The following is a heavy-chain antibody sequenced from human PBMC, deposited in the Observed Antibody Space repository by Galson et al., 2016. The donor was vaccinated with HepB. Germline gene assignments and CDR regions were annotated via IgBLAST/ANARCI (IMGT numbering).Heavy chain of an antibody. Sequence: SLRLSCAASGFTVTDYYMTWIRHPPGKGLGWVSYISSSGNYTKTPDSVKGRFTISRDNARKSLYLQMNSLRPDDTAVYYCAREDSSWYGYYGMDVWGQGTTVTVSS. CDR2: ISSSGNYT. D-gene: IGHD6-13*01. J-gene: IGHJ6*02. CDR3: AREDSSWYGYYGMDV. CDR1: GFTVTDYY. V-gene: IGHV3-11*06.